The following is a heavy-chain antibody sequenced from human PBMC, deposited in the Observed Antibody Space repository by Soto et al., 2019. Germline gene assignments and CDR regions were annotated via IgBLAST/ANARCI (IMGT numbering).Heavy chain of an antibody. CDR3: ASPVGATHAFDI. D-gene: IGHD1-26*01. Sequence: EVQLVESGGGLVQPGGSLRLSCAASGFTFSSYWMHWVRQAPGKGLVWVSRINSDGSSTSYADSVKGRFTISRDNAKNTLYLQMNSLRAEDTAVYYCASPVGATHAFDIWGQGTMVTVSS. CDR1: GFTFSSYW. J-gene: IGHJ3*02. V-gene: IGHV3-74*01. CDR2: INSDGSST.